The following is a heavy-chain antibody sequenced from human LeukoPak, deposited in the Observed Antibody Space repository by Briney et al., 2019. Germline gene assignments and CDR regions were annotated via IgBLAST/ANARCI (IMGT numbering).Heavy chain of an antibody. CDR2: ISSSSSYI. J-gene: IGHJ4*02. Sequence: GGSLRLSCAASGFTFSSYSMNWVRQAPGKGLEWVSSISSSSSYIYYADSVKGRFTISRDNAKNSLYLQMNSMRAEDTAEYYCGSGTRGPSPQYRSVRYWGQETLATVSS. D-gene: IGHD1-7*01. CDR3: GSGTRGPSPQYRSVRY. CDR1: GFTFSSYS. V-gene: IGHV3-21*01.